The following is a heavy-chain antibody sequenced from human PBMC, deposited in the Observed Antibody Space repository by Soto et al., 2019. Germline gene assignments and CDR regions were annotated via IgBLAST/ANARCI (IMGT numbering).Heavy chain of an antibody. CDR2: INSDGSST. CDR1: GFTFSNSW. V-gene: IGHV3-74*01. CDR3: ASGLVEYSSSWYDY. Sequence: EVQLVESVGGLVQPGGSLRLSCAASGFTFSNSWMHWVRQAPGKGLVWVSRINSDGSSTSYADSVKGRFTISRDNAKNTLYLQMNSLRAEDTAVYYCASGLVEYSSSWYDYWGQGTLVTVSS. J-gene: IGHJ4*02. D-gene: IGHD6-13*01.